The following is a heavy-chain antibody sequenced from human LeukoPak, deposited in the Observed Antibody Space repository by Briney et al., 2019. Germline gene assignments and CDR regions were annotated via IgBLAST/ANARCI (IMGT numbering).Heavy chain of an antibody. CDR2: ISYDASTT. J-gene: IGHJ6*03. CDR1: GFTFSSYA. Sequence: PGRSLRLSCAASGFTFSSYAMHWVRQAPGKGLEWVAVISYDASTTDYADSVQGRFTISRDNSKNTLYLQMSSLRAEDTAIYHCARSAEGSYMDVWGKGTTVTVSS. CDR3: ARSAEGSYMDV. V-gene: IGHV3-30*04. D-gene: IGHD3-10*01.